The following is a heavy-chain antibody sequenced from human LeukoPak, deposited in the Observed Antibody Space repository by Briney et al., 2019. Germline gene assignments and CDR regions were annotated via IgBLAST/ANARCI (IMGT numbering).Heavy chain of an antibody. Sequence: GGSLRLSCAASGFTFDVYGMSLVRRAPGKGLVWVSGINWNGWSTGYADSVKGRYTISRDNAKNSLYLQMNSLRAEDTALYYCARAHFGPNQIIVVVPAEDYYYMDVWGKGTTVTVSS. CDR1: GFTFDVYG. CDR3: ARAHFGPNQIIVVVPAEDYYYMDV. V-gene: IGHV3-20*04. D-gene: IGHD2-2*01. CDR2: INWNGWST. J-gene: IGHJ6*03.